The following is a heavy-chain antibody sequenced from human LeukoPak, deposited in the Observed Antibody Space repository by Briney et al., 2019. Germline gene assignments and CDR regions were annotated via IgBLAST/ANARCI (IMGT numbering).Heavy chain of an antibody. CDR3: ARGGIVGSRPNWFDP. D-gene: IGHD1-26*01. V-gene: IGHV4-59*01. J-gene: IGHJ5*02. CDR2: IYYIGST. Sequence: PSETLSLTCTVSGGSIWGYYWSWVRQPPGKGLECWGYIYYIGSTNYNPSLKSRVTISLDTSKSQFSLKLTSVTPPDTAVYYCARGGIVGSRPNWFDPWGQGILVTVSS. CDR1: GGSIWGYY.